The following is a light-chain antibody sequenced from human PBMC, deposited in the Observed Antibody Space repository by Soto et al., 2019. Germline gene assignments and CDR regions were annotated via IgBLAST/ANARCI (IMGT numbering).Light chain of an antibody. CDR3: SSYTSSSTLTV. CDR2: DVS. J-gene: IGLJ1*01. Sequence: QSVLTQSASVSGSPGQSITISCTGTSSDVGSYNFVSWYQQHPGKAPKLMIYDVSHRPSGVSNRFSGSKSGNTASLTISGLQAEDEADYYCSSYTSSSTLTVFGTGTKLTVL. CDR1: SSDVGSYNF. V-gene: IGLV2-14*01.